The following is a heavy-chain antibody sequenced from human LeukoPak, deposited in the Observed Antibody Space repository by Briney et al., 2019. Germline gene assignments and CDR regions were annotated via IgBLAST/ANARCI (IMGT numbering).Heavy chain of an antibody. CDR1: GFTFVNNA. CDR2: IRSKADGWTT. Sequence: GGSLRPSCTALGFTFVNNAMRWARPAPGKGLGWGGFIRSKADGWTTEYAASVKARFTISRDDSKSIAYLQMNSLKTEDTAVYYCTRVHGSSWYGYFDYWGQGTLVTVSS. J-gene: IGHJ4*02. D-gene: IGHD6-13*01. CDR3: TRVHGSSWYGYFDY. V-gene: IGHV3-49*04.